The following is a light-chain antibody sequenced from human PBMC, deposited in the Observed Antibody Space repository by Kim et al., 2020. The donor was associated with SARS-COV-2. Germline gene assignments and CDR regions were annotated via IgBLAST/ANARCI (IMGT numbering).Light chain of an antibody. CDR3: GAWDSSLSAVV. Sequence: GQKVTISCSGSSSNIGNNYVSWYQQYPGTAPTLLIYDNNKRPSGIPDRFSGSKSGTSATLGITGLQTGDEADYYCGAWDSSLSAVVFGGGTKLTVL. CDR2: DNN. J-gene: IGLJ2*01. V-gene: IGLV1-51*01. CDR1: SSNIGNNY.